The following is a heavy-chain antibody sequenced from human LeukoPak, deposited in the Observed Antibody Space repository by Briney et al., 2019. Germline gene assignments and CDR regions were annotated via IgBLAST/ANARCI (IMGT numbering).Heavy chain of an antibody. V-gene: IGHV4-59*12. CDR1: GGSISSYY. CDR3: ARDGDYDFWSGYGFDY. J-gene: IGHJ4*02. Sequence: SETLSLTCTVSGGSISSYYWSWIRQPPGKGLEWIGYIYYSGSTNYNPSLKSRVTISVDTSKSQFSLKLSSVTAADTAVYYCARDGDYDFWSGYGFDYWGQGTLVTVFS. CDR2: IYYSGST. D-gene: IGHD3-3*01.